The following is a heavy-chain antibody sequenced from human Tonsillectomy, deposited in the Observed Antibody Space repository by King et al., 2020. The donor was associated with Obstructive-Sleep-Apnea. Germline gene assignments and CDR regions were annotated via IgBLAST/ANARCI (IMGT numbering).Heavy chain of an antibody. J-gene: IGHJ4*02. Sequence: VQLVESGGGVVQPGRSLRLSCAASGFTFSSYGMHWVRQAPGKGLGWVAGIWYDGSNKYYGDSVKGRFTISRDNSKNTLYLQMNSLRAEDTAVYYCARHERLFDYWGQGTLVTVSS. D-gene: IGHD4-11*01. CDR1: GFTFSSYG. V-gene: IGHV3-33*01. CDR3: ARHERLFDY. CDR2: IWYDGSNK.